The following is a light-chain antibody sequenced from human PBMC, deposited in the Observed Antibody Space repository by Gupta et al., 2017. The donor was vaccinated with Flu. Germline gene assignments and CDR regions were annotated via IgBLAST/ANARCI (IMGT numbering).Light chain of an antibody. Sequence: GTLSLSPGKTASLCYRASQSVNSDYLDWYQQRPGQPPRLLVYQGSNRATGIPARFSGRGSGTDFTLTISRLEAEDFAVYYCQQYGGVPRTFGQGTKVQIK. CDR1: QSVNSDY. CDR2: QGS. J-gene: IGKJ1*01. CDR3: QQYGGVPRT. V-gene: IGKV3-20*01.